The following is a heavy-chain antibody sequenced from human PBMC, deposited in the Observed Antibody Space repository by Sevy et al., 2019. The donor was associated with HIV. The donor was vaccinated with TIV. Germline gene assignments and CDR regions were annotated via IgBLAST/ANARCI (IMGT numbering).Heavy chain of an antibody. Sequence: GGSLRLSCAASGFTFSAYSMNWVRQAPGKGLEWVSYISSSSGTIYYADSVKGQFTISRDNAKSSLYLQMNGLRAEDTAVYYCARAGVDCYSKNECWFVSWGQGTLVTVSS. J-gene: IGHJ5*01. CDR2: ISSSSGTI. D-gene: IGHD2-21*01. V-gene: IGHV3-48*01. CDR1: GFTFSAYS. CDR3: ARAGVDCYSKNECWFVS.